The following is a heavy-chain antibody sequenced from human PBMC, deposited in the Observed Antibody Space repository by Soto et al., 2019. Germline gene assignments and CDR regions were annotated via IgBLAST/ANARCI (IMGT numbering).Heavy chain of an antibody. D-gene: IGHD3-3*01. Sequence: QVQRVQAGAEVKKPGASVKVSCKASGYTFPSYDVNWVRQATGQGLEWMGWMNPHSGNTGYAQKFQGRVTMTRSTSIITAYTELSSLRAEDTAVSDCARPRSGSYYYGMDVWGQGTAVTVSS. V-gene: IGHV1-8*01. CDR2: MNPHSGNT. CDR3: ARPRSGSYYYGMDV. J-gene: IGHJ6*02. CDR1: GYTFPSYD.